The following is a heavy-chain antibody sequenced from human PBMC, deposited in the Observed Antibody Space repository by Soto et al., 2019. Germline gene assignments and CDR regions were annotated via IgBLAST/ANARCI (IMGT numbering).Heavy chain of an antibody. CDR2: ISYDGSHK. V-gene: IGHV3-30*18. CDR1: GFTFSNYG. D-gene: IGHD2-15*01. J-gene: IGHJ4*02. Sequence: QVQLVESGGGVVQPGRSLRLSCAGSGFTFSNYGLHWVRQAPGKGLEWVAVISYDGSHKYYADSVKGRFTISRDNSNNMLYLQRDRLRSEDTAVYYCAKDGAPRSCSRSSCHPAGAYWGQGTLVNVSS. CDR3: AKDGAPRSCSRSSCHPAGAY.